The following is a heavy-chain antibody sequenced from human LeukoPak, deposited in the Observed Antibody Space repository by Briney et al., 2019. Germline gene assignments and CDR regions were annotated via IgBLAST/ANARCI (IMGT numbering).Heavy chain of an antibody. CDR2: IRYDGSNK. J-gene: IGHJ3*02. D-gene: IGHD2-8*01. CDR1: GFTFSSYG. Sequence: GGSLRLSCAASGFTFSSYGMHWVRQAPGKGLEWVAFIRYDGSNKYYADSVKGRFTISRDNSKNTLYLQMNSLRAEDTAVYYCAKDLMVYAIQGAFGIWGQGTMVTVSS. V-gene: IGHV3-30*02. CDR3: AKDLMVYAIQGAFGI.